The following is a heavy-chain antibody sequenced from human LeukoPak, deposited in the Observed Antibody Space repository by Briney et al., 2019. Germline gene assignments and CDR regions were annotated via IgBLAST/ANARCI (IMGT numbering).Heavy chain of an antibody. D-gene: IGHD1-26*01. CDR3: AKALVGATGDYFDY. CDR2: ISGSGGST. CDR1: GFTFSSYA. Sequence: GGPLRLSCEASGFTFSSYAMSWVRQAPGEGLEWVSAISGSGGSTYYADSVKGRFTISRDNSKNTLYLQMNSPRAEDTAVYYCAKALVGATGDYFDYWGQGTLVTVSS. V-gene: IGHV3-23*01. J-gene: IGHJ4*02.